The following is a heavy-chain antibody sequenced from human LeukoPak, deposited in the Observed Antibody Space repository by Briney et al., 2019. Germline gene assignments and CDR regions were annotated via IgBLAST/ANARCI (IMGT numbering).Heavy chain of an antibody. Sequence: PSETLSLTCTVSRGSISSGGYYWSWIRQHPGKGLEWIGYIYYSGSTYYNPSLKTRVTISVDTPKTQSSLKLSSVTAADTAVYYCARAKARTTSGYWGQGTLVTVSS. CDR3: ARAKARTTSGY. CDR2: IYYSGST. D-gene: IGHD4-17*01. V-gene: IGHV4-31*03. J-gene: IGHJ4*02. CDR1: RGSISSGGYY.